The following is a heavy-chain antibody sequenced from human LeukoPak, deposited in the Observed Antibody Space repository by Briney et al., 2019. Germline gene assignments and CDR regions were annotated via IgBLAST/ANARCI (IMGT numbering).Heavy chain of an antibody. D-gene: IGHD3-10*01. CDR2: IYYSGST. CDR1: GGSISSYY. Sequence: ASETLSLTCTVSGGSISSYYWSWIRQPPGEGLEWIGYIYYSGSTNYNPSLKSRVTISVDTSKNQFSLKLSSVTAADTAVYYCARGRFGEFTDWGQGTLVTVSS. CDR3: ARGRFGEFTD. J-gene: IGHJ4*02. V-gene: IGHV4-59*01.